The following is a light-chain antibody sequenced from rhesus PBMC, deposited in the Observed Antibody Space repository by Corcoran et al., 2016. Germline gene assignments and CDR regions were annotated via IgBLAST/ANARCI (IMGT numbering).Light chain of an antibody. V-gene: IGKV1-22*01. Sequence: DIQMTQSPSSLSASVGDKVTITCRASQGISSWLAWYQQKPGKVPKLLIYKASSLQSGVPSRFSGSVSGTDFTLTISSLQPEDFATYYCLQYSSSPYSFGQGTKVEIK. CDR1: QGISSW. CDR2: KAS. CDR3: LQYSSSPYS. J-gene: IGKJ2*01.